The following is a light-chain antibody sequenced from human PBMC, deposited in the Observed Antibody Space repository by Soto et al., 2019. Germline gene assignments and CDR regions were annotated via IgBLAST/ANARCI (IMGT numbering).Light chain of an antibody. CDR1: SSDIGAYNF. CDR3: TTWTTSTTMI. V-gene: IGLV2-14*03. J-gene: IGLJ2*01. CDR2: DVN. Sequence: QSALTQPASVSGSPGQSITISCTGTSSDIGAYNFVSWYQQHPGKAPKLMLYDVNIRPSGASNRFSGSKSGNTASLTSSGLEAEDEADYYCTTWTTSTTMIFGGGIKLTVL.